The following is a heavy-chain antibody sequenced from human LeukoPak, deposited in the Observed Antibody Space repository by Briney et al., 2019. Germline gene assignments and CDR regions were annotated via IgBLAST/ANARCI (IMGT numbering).Heavy chain of an antibody. J-gene: IGHJ2*01. Sequence: SETLSLTCTVSGGSISSTGAGSGSPQGRDWSGLGIYNPSLKSRVTISVDTSKNQFSLKLSSVTAADTAVYYCARDPHSSSWSSIYFDLWGRGTLVTVSS. CDR3: ARDPHSSSWSSIYFDL. D-gene: IGHD6-13*01. CDR1: GGSISST. V-gene: IGHV4-59*01.